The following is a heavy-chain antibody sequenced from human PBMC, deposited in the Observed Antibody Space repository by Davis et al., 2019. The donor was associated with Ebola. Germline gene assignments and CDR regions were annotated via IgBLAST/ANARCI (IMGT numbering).Heavy chain of an antibody. V-gene: IGHV3-11*01. CDR1: GFTVSSNY. CDR3: VGGSGSYYSYGMDV. D-gene: IGHD3-10*01. CDR2: ISSSGSTI. Sequence: GGSLRLSCAASGFTVSSNYMSWIRQAPGKGLEWVSYISSSGSTIYYADSVKGRFTISRDNAKNSLYLQMNSLRAEDTAVYYCVGGSGSYYSYGMDVWGQGTTVTVSS. J-gene: IGHJ6*02.